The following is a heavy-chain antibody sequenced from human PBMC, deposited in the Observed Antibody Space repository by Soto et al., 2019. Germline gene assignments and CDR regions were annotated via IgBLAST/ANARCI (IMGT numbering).Heavy chain of an antibody. CDR3: ARGRGEFVA. D-gene: IGHD2-21*01. CDR1: CASLSDNY. V-gene: IGHV4-34*01. Sequence: PSETLSLTCAFYCASLSDNYCNWLRQPPGKGLEWIGEINHSGNTNYNPSLRSRVTISIDTSKNQLSLNLRSVSAADTAVYYCARGRGEFVAWGKGTPGTVPQ. CDR2: INHSGNT. J-gene: IGHJ5*02.